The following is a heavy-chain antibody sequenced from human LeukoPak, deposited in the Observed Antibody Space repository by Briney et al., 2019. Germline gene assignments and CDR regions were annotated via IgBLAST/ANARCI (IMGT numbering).Heavy chain of an antibody. Sequence: PSETLSLTCAVYGGSFSGYYWSWIRQPPGKGLEWIGEINHSGSTNYNPSLKSRVTISVDTSKNQFSLKLSSVTAADTAVYYCARGEAAAAADWYFDLWGRGTLVTVSS. J-gene: IGHJ2*01. CDR3: ARGEAAAAADWYFDL. D-gene: IGHD6-13*01. V-gene: IGHV4-34*01. CDR2: INHSGST. CDR1: GGSFSGYY.